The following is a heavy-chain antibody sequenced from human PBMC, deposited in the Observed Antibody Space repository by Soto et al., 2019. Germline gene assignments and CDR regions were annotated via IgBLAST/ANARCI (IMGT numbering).Heavy chain of an antibody. Sequence: ASVKVSCKVSGYTLTELSMHWVRQAPGKGLEWMGGFDPEDGETIYAQKFQGRVTMTEDTSTDTAYMELSSLRSEDTAVYYCATSAGASSDSSSWYGGFDYWGQGTLVTVSS. V-gene: IGHV1-24*01. CDR2: FDPEDGET. J-gene: IGHJ4*02. CDR1: GYTLTELS. D-gene: IGHD6-13*01. CDR3: ATSAGASSDSSSWYGGFDY.